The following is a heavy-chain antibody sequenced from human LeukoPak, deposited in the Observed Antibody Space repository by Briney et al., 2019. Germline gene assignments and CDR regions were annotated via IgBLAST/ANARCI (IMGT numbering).Heavy chain of an antibody. V-gene: IGHV1-18*01. Sequence: ASVTVSCKSSGDTFTSYGFTGVRQPPGQGLGWMGWISAYNGNTNNAQKLQGRITMTTHTSTTTVYRELRSLRSDDTGMYYCARGGASGPQGFDYGGEGTLVTVSS. CDR3: ARGGASGPQGFDY. D-gene: IGHD1-26*01. J-gene: IGHJ4*02. CDR2: ISAYNGNT. CDR1: GDTFTSYG.